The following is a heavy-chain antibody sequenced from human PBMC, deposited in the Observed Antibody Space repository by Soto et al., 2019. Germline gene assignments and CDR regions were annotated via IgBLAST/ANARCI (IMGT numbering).Heavy chain of an antibody. J-gene: IGHJ6*02. CDR3: ASSRIVDYDFWSGYYGMDV. CDR2: IIPIFGTA. CDR1: GGTFSSYA. Sequence: SVKVSCKASGGTFSSYAISWVRQAPGQGLEWMGGIIPIFGTANYAQKFQGRVTITADESTSTAYMELSSLRSEDTAVYYCASSRIVDYDFWSGYYGMDVWGQGTTVTV. V-gene: IGHV1-69*13. D-gene: IGHD3-3*01.